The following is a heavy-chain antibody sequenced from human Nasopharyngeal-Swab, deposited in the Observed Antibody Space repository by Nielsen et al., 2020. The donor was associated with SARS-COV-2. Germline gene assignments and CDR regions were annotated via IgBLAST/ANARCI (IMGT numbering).Heavy chain of an antibody. CDR2: IYPGDSDT. J-gene: IGHJ4*02. CDR3: AIAVRGVNQFDY. D-gene: IGHD3-10*01. Sequence: GGSLRLSCKVSGYSFTSYWIGWVRQMPGKGPEWMGIIYPGDSDTRYSPSFQGQVTISADKSISTAYLQWSSLKASDTAMYYCAIAVRGVNQFDYWGQGTLVTVSS. V-gene: IGHV5-51*01. CDR1: GYSFTSYW.